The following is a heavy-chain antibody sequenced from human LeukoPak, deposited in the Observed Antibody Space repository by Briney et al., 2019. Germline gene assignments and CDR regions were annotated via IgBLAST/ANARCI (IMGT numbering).Heavy chain of an antibody. J-gene: IGHJ4*02. CDR1: GFTLSDYV. CDR2: ISGGSTSI. Sequence: GGSLRLSCAVSGFTLSDYVIHWVRQAPGKGLEWVSYISGGSTSIYYGDSVKGRFTISRDNAKNSLYLQMNSLRVEDTAVYYCARDGAATGPDFDYWGQGTLVTVSS. D-gene: IGHD6-13*01. CDR3: ARDGAATGPDFDY. V-gene: IGHV3-48*01.